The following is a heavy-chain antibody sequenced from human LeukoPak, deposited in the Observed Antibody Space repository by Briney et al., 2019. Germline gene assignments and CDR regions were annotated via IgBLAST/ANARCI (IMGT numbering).Heavy chain of an antibody. V-gene: IGHV1-18*01. Sequence: GASVNVSCKASGYTFTSYGISWVRQAPGQGLEWMGWISAYNGNTNYAQKLQGRVTMTTDTSTSTAYMELRSLRSDDTAVYYCARESSIAVAGAVDYWGQGTLVTVSS. J-gene: IGHJ4*02. CDR1: GYTFTSYG. D-gene: IGHD6-19*01. CDR3: ARESSIAVAGAVDY. CDR2: ISAYNGNT.